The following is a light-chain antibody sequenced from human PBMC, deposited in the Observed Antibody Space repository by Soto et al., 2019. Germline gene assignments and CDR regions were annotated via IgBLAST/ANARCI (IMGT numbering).Light chain of an antibody. CDR1: QSVSSNY. V-gene: IGKV3D-20*02. Sequence: ETVLTQSPGTLSLSPGERATLSCRATQSVSSNYLAWYQQKSGQAPRLLIYGASSRATGIPDRFSGSGSGTDFTLTISSLDPEDFAVYYCQQRNNWPWTFGQGTKVDI. J-gene: IGKJ1*01. CDR3: QQRNNWPWT. CDR2: GAS.